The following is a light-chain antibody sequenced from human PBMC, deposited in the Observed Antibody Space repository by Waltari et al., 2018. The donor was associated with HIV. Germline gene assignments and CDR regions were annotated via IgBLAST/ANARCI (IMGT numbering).Light chain of an antibody. J-gene: IGLJ3*02. CDR1: SSNIGRNP. CDR2: SKK. CDR3: AAWDDSLKGV. Sequence: QSVLTQPPSASGTPGQRVTIPCSGSSSNIGRNPVNWYQQLPGTAPKLLMYSKKQGPSRCRDGYSGSKSVTSASLVISGLQSEDEGYYYCAAWDDSLKGVFGGGTKLTVL. V-gene: IGLV1-44*01.